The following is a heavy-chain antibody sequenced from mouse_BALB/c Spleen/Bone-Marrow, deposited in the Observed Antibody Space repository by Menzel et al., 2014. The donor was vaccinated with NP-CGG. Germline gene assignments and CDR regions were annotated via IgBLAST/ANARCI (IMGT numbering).Heavy chain of an antibody. Sequence: EVKLLESGAELVKPGASVKLSCTASGFNIKDTYMHWVKQRPEQGLEWIGRIDPANGNTKYDPKFQGKATITADTSSNTAYLQLSSLTSEDTAVYYCAAYYYGSSYGFAYLGQGTLVTVSA. CDR1: GFNIKDTY. CDR3: AAYYYGSSYGFAY. V-gene: IGHV14-3*02. CDR2: IDPANGNT. J-gene: IGHJ3*01. D-gene: IGHD1-1*01.